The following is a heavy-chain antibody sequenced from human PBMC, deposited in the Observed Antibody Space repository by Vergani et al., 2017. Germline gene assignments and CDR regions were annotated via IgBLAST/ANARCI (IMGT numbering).Heavy chain of an antibody. V-gene: IGHV3-9*01. J-gene: IGHJ6*03. D-gene: IGHD4-11*01. CDR3: AKGPYSNFDYYYYYMDV. CDR2: ISWNSGSI. Sequence: EVQLVESGGGLVQPGGSLRLSCAASGFTFSSYEMNWVRQAPGKGLEWVSGISWNSGSIGYADSVKGRFTISRDNAKNSLYLQMNSLRAEDTALYYCAKGPYSNFDYYYYYMDVWGKGTTVTVSS. CDR1: GFTFSSYE.